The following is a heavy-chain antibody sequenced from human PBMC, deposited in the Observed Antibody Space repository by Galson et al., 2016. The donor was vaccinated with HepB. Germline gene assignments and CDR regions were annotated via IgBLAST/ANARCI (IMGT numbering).Heavy chain of an antibody. V-gene: IGHV3-30*04. CDR3: TRAATVDQDFYYYAMDV. CDR2: VSFDGRKK. D-gene: IGHD4-23*01. CDR1: GFTFSIYA. Sequence: SLRLSCAASGFTFSIYAMHWVRQAPGKGLEWVAVVSFDGRKKYYADSMKGRFTISRDNAKNTLYLQMNSLRAEDTAVYYCTRAATVDQDFYYYAMDVWGQGTTVTVSS. J-gene: IGHJ6*02.